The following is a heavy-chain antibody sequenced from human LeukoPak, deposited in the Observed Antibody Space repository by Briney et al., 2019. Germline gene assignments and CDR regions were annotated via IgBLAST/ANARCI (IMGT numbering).Heavy chain of an antibody. V-gene: IGHV4-34*01. Sequence: PSETLSLTCAVYGGSFSGYYXXXXXXXXXXXXXXXXEXXXXXXXXYNPSLKSRXTXSXXXSXXXXSLKLRSVTAADTAVYYCATGSDTAMVTPEMDWYFDLWGRGTLVTVSS. J-gene: IGHJ2*01. CDR2: XXXXXXX. CDR3: ATGSDTAMVTPEMDWYFDL. D-gene: IGHD5-18*01. CDR1: GGSFSGYY.